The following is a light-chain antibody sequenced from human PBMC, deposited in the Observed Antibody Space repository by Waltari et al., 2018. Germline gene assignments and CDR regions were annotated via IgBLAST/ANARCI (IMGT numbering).Light chain of an antibody. CDR1: QNLLHTSNKNY. Sequence: DIVITQSPDSLAVSLGERATINCKSSQNLLHTSNKNYLSWYQQKPGQPPKLLIYWASARQSGVPDRFSGSGSGTDFTLTISSVQAEDVAVYYCQQCYVNPITFGQGTRLEIK. V-gene: IGKV4-1*01. J-gene: IGKJ5*01. CDR2: WAS. CDR3: QQCYVNPIT.